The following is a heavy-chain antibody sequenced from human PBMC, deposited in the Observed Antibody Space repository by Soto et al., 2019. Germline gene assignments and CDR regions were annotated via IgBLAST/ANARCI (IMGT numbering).Heavy chain of an antibody. Sequence: QVQLVESGGGLVQPGGSLRLSCAASGFTFSAYYMSWIRQAPGKGLEWVSYISSSGSTIYYADSVKGRFTISRDNAKNSLYLQMNSLRADETAVYYCARPEDEYYYYGMDVWVQGTTVTVSS. V-gene: IGHV3-11*01. CDR2: ISSSGSTI. CDR1: GFTFSAYY. J-gene: IGHJ6*02. CDR3: ARPEDEYYYYGMDV.